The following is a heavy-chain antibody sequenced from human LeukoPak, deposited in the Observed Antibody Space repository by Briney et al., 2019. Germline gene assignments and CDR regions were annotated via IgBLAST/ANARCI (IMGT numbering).Heavy chain of an antibody. V-gene: IGHV4-30-2*02. CDR3: ARLFYGDSGALFDY. D-gene: IGHD4-17*01. CDR2: IYHSGST. Sequence: PSQTLSLTCAVSGGSISSGGYSWSWIRQPPGKGLEWIGYIYHSGSTYYNPSLKSRITMSLETSKNQFSLKLSSVTAADTAVYYCARLFYGDSGALFDYWGQGTLVTVSS. CDR1: GGSISSGGYS. J-gene: IGHJ4*02.